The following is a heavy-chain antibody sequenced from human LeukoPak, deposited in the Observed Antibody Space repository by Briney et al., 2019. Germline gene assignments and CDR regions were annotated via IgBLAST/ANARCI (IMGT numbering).Heavy chain of an antibody. CDR1: GFTFSDYY. Sequence: GGSLRLSCAASGFTFSDYYMSWIRQAPGKGLEWDSYISSSGSTIYYADSVKGRFTISRDNAKNSLYLQMNSLRAEDTAVYYCARNLNYYDFWSGYYGYWGQGTLVTVSS. V-gene: IGHV3-11*01. D-gene: IGHD3-3*01. J-gene: IGHJ4*02. CDR3: ARNLNYYDFWSGYYGY. CDR2: ISSSGSTI.